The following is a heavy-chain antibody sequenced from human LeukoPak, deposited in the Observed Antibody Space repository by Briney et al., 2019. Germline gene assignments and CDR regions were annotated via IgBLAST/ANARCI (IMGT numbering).Heavy chain of an antibody. Sequence: PSETLSLTCAVYGGSFSRYSWSWIRQPPGKGLEWIGEINHSGSTNYNPSLKGRVTKSVDTSKNQFSLKLRSVTAADTAVYYCARVVGKYSSSWYYWGQGTLVTVSS. CDR3: ARVVGKYSSSWYY. CDR2: INHSGST. D-gene: IGHD6-13*01. CDR1: GGSFSRYS. V-gene: IGHV4-34*01. J-gene: IGHJ4*02.